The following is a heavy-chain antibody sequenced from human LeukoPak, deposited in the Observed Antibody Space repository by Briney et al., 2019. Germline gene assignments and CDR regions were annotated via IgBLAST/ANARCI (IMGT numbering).Heavy chain of an antibody. CDR2: FDPEDGET. J-gene: IGHJ4*02. CDR3: ATGGDIVLVPAAVLLGS. V-gene: IGHV1-24*01. D-gene: IGHD2-2*01. Sequence: ASVKVSCKVSGYTLTELSMHWVRQAPGKGLEWMGGFDPEDGETIYAQKFQGRVTMTEDTSTDTAYMEPSSLRSEDTAVYYCATGGDIVLVPAAVLLGSGGQEPLATVSP. CDR1: GYTLTELS.